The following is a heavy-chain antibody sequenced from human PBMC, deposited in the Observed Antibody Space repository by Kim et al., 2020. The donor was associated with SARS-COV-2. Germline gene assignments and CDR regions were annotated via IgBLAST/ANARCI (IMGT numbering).Heavy chain of an antibody. CDR3: ATGGWRAYYYYGMDV. Sequence: QKFQSRVTMTEDTSTDTAYMELSSLRSEDTAVYYCATGGWRAYYYYGMDVWGQGTTVTVSS. J-gene: IGHJ6*02. V-gene: IGHV1-24*01. D-gene: IGHD3-3*01.